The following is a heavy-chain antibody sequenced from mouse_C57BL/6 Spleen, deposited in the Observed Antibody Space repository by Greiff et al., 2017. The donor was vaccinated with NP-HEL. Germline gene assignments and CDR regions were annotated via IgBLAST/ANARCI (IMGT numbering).Heavy chain of an antibody. CDR3: ARWNGNYSYAMDY. CDR2: IYPRSGNT. CDR1: GYTFTSYG. V-gene: IGHV1-81*01. J-gene: IGHJ4*01. Sequence: VQVVESGAELARPGASVKLSCKASGYTFTSYGISWVKQRTGQGLEWIGEIYPRSGNTYYNEKFKGKATLTADKSSSTSYMELRSLTSEDSAVYFCARWNGNYSYAMDYWGQGTSVTVSS. D-gene: IGHD2-1*01.